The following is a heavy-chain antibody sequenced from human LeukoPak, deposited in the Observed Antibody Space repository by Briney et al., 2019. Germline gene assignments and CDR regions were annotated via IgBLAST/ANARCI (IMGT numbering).Heavy chain of an antibody. CDR1: GFTFSSYG. V-gene: IGHV3-30*18. CDR2: ISYDGSNK. J-gene: IGHJ3*02. CDR3: AKDSGYYDSSGYCDI. Sequence: GRSLRLSCAASGFTFSSYGMHWVRQAPGKGLEWVAVISYDGSNKYYADSVKGRFTISRDNSKNTLYLQMNSLGAEDTAVYYCAKDSGYYDSSGYCDIWGQGTMVTVSS. D-gene: IGHD3-22*01.